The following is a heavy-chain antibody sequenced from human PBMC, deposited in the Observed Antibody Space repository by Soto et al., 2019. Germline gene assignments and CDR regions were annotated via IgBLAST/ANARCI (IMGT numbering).Heavy chain of an antibody. CDR1: GFTFSSYA. CDR3: ARVLGAFDI. V-gene: IGHV3-30-3*01. J-gene: IGHJ3*02. CDR2: ISYDGSNK. Sequence: VGSLRLSCAASGFTFSSYAMHWFRQAPGKGLEWVAVISYDGSNKYYVDSVKGRFTISRNNSKNTLYLQMNSLRAEDTAVYYCARVLGAFDIWGQGTMVTVSS.